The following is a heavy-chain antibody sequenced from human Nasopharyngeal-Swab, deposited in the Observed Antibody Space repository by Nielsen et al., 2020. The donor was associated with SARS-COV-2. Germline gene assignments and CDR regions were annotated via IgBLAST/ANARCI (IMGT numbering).Heavy chain of an antibody. CDR3: ARHSSSSLSPSFDYYYGMDV. Sequence: SETLSLTCTVSGGSISSYYWSWIRQPPGKGLEWIGYIYYSGSTNYNPSLKSRVTISVDTSKNQFSLKLSSVTAAGTAVYYCARHSSSSLSPSFDYYYGMDVWGQGTTVTVSS. J-gene: IGHJ6*02. CDR1: GGSISSYY. V-gene: IGHV4-59*08. CDR2: IYYSGST. D-gene: IGHD6-6*01.